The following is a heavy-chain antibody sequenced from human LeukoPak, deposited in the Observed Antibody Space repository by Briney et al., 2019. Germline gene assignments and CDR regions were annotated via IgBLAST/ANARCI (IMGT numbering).Heavy chain of an antibody. J-gene: IGHJ3*02. CDR1: GGSFSGYY. CDR3: AREVRYYDSSGYHDAFDI. D-gene: IGHD3-22*01. CDR2: IYYSGST. V-gene: IGHV4-59*01. Sequence: SETLSLTCAVYGGSFSGYYWSWIRQPPGKGLEWIGYIYYSGSTNYNPSLKSRVTISVDTSKNQFSLKLSSVTAADTAVYYCAREVRYYDSSGYHDAFDIWGQGTMVTVSS.